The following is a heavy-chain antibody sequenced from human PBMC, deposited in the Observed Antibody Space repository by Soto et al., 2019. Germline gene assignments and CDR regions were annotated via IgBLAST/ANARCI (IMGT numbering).Heavy chain of an antibody. CDR2: ISYDGSNK. CDR1: GFTFSSYG. J-gene: IGHJ5*02. Sequence: GGSLRLSCAASGFTFSSYGMHWVRQAPGKGLEWVAVISYDGSNKYYADSVKGRFTISRDNSKNTLYLQMNSLRAEDTAVYYCAKDRREQWLQSGGWFDPWGQGTLVTVS. CDR3: AKDRREQWLQSGGWFDP. V-gene: IGHV3-30*18. D-gene: IGHD6-19*01.